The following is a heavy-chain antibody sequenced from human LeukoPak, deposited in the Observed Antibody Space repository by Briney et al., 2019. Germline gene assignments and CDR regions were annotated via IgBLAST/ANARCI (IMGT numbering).Heavy chain of an antibody. Sequence: SETLSLTCTVSGGSIGSSSYYWGWIRQPPGKGLEWIGSIYYSGSTYYNPSLKSRVTISVDTSKNQFSLKLSSVTAADTAVYYCARLGCSSTSCYSSGFYYMDVWGKGTTVTVSS. CDR1: GGSIGSSSYY. CDR3: ARLGCSSTSCYSSGFYYMDV. CDR2: IYYSGST. D-gene: IGHD2-2*01. J-gene: IGHJ6*03. V-gene: IGHV4-39*01.